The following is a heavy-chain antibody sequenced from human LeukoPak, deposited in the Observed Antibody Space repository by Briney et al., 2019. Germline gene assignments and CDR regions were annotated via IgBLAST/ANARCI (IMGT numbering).Heavy chain of an antibody. CDR2: ISRSSSST. Sequence: KPGGPLRLSCAAPGFTFRDYYMTWIPQVPGKALKWVSYISRSSSSTNYADSVKARFTISRDNAKKSLFLQMSSLRAEDTAVYFCVRVFPLGTYPKGGYYFDYWGQGTLVTVSS. D-gene: IGHD2-21*01. CDR1: GFTFRDYY. CDR3: VRVFPLGTYPKGGYYFDY. V-gene: IGHV3-11*05. J-gene: IGHJ4*02.